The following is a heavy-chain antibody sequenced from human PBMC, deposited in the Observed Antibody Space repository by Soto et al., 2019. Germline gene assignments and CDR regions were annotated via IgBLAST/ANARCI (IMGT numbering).Heavy chain of an antibody. V-gene: IGHV3-11*06. D-gene: IGHD3-3*01. Sequence: QVQLVESGGGLVKPGGSLRLSCAASGFTFSDYYMSWIRQAPGKGLEWVSYISSSSSYTNYADSVKGRFTISRDNAKNSLYLQMNSLRAEDTAVYYCARDGVVKSLFDYWGQGTLVTVSS. J-gene: IGHJ4*02. CDR3: ARDGVVKSLFDY. CDR2: ISSSSSYT. CDR1: GFTFSDYY.